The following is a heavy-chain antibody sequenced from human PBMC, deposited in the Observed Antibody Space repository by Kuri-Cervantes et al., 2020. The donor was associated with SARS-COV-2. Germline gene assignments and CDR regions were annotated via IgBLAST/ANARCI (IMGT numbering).Heavy chain of an antibody. CDR3: ARDVEQWLVRSFWYYGMDV. CDR2: IKQDGSEK. J-gene: IGHJ6*02. CDR1: GFTFSSYW. Sequence: GGSLRLSCAAYGFTFSSYWMSWVRQAPGKGLEWVANIKQDGSEKYYVDSVKGRFTISRDNAKNSLYLQMNSLRAEDTAVYYCARDVEQWLVRSFWYYGMDVWGQGTTVTVSS. D-gene: IGHD6-19*01. V-gene: IGHV3-7*01.